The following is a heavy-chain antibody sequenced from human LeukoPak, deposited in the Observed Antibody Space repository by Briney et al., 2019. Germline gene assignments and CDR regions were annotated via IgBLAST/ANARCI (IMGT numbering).Heavy chain of an antibody. J-gene: IGHJ4*02. CDR3: ARTRYTSAWSFDY. D-gene: IGHD6-19*01. CDR2: IYYSGST. Sequence: SETLSLTCTVSGGSISSYYWSWIRQPPGKGLEWIGYIYYSGSTKYNPSLKSRVTISVDTSKNQFSLKLNSVTPADTAVYYCARTRYTSAWSFDYWGQGTLVTVSS. V-gene: IGHV4-59*01. CDR1: GGSISSYY.